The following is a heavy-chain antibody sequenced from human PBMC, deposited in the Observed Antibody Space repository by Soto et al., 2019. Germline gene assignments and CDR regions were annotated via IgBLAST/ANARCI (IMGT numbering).Heavy chain of an antibody. CDR1: GGPFSSYA. Sequence: GASVKVSCKASGGPFSSYAISWVRQAPGQGLEWMGGIIPIFGTANYAQKFQGRVTITADESTSTAYMDLSSLTSEATAGYYCARVPFRITMVRGTDYWGQGTLVTVSS. CDR3: ARVPFRITMVRGTDY. CDR2: IIPIFGTA. V-gene: IGHV1-69*13. J-gene: IGHJ4*02. D-gene: IGHD3-10*01.